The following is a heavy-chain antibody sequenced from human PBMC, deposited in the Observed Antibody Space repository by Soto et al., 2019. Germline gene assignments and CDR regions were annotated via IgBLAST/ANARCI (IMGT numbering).Heavy chain of an antibody. D-gene: IGHD2-8*01. V-gene: IGHV4-4*02. J-gene: IGHJ5*02. CDR2: IYHSGST. Sequence: SETLSLTCAVSGGSISSSNWWSWVRQPPGKGLEWIGEIYHSGSTNYNPSLKSRVTISVDKSKNQFSLKLSSVTAADTAVYYCARETVLMVYARLNWFDPWGQGTLVTVSS. CDR3: ARETVLMVYARLNWFDP. CDR1: GGSISSSNW.